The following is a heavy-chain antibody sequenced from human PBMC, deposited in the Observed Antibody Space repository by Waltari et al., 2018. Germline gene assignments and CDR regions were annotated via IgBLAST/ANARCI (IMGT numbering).Heavy chain of an antibody. D-gene: IGHD1-1*01. Sequence: QVQLQESGPGLVKPSQTLSLTCTVPGGSISRGGYYWSWIRQHPGKGLEWIGYIYYSGSTYYNPSLKSLVTISVDTSKNQFSLKLSSVTAADTAVYYCARYWNDVGGFDYWGQGTLVTVSS. CDR1: GGSISRGGYY. CDR2: IYYSGST. J-gene: IGHJ4*02. V-gene: IGHV4-31*01. CDR3: ARYWNDVGGFDY.